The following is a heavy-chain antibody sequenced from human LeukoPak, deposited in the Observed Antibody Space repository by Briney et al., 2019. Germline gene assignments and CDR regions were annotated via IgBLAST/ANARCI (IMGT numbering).Heavy chain of an antibody. CDR3: GRIPAAGSLKGSFDI. V-gene: IGHV5-51*01. CDR2: IYPGDSDT. D-gene: IGHD6-13*01. CDR1: GYSFTSYW. J-gene: IGHJ3*02. Sequence: GESLKISCKGSGYSFTSYWIGWVRQMPGKGLEWMGIIYPGDSDTTYSPSFQGQVTISADKSISTAYLQWSSLKASDSAMYYCGRIPAAGSLKGSFDIWGQGQWSPSLQ.